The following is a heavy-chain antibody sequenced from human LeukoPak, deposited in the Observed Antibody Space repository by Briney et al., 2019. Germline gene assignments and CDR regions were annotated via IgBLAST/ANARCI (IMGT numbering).Heavy chain of an antibody. CDR2: IYYSGYT. CDR3: ASRRIVVVITTYFDY. D-gene: IGHD3-22*01. V-gene: IGHV4-59*12. Sequence: SETLSLTCTVSNRSITSDYWNWIRQSPGKGLEWIGYIYYSGYTNYNPSLKSRVTISVDKSKNQFSLKLSSVTAADTAVYYCASRRIVVVITTYFDYWGQGTLVTVSS. CDR1: NRSITSDY. J-gene: IGHJ4*02.